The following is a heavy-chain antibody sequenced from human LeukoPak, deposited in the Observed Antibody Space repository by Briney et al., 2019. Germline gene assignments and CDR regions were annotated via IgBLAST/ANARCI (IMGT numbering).Heavy chain of an antibody. V-gene: IGHV3-23*01. J-gene: IGHJ1*01. CDR2: ITPNADRP. D-gene: IGHD3-22*01. CDR3: AIMHGYYDGSGYWVQ. Sequence: GGSLRLSCAASGFTFGSYGMSWVRQAPGKGLEWVSFITPNADRPSYADSVEGRFTISRDNPRNTLYRQMNSLRDEDTAVYYCAIMHGYYDGSGYWVQWGQGTLVTVSS. CDR1: GFTFGSYG.